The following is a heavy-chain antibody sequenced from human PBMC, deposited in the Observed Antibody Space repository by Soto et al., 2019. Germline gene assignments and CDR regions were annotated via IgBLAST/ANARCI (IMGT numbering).Heavy chain of an antibody. CDR3: ARVGPYESGSYMFRSNWFDP. J-gene: IGHJ5*02. V-gene: IGHV3-53*01. CDR1: GFSVSSSH. Sequence: EVQLVDSGGDLVQPGGSLRLSCAAAGFSVSSSHMNWVRQAPGKGLEWISVIYSGGATYYAVSVNGRFTMSRDKSKNTVYLQMTRLRAEDTAVYYCARVGPYESGSYMFRSNWFDPWGQGTLVTVSS. D-gene: IGHD3-10*01. CDR2: IYSGGAT.